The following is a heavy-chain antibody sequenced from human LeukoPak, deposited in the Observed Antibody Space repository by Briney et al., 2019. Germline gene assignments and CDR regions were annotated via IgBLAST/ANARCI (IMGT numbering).Heavy chain of an antibody. CDR2: INHSGST. CDR3: ARGGDSYGYIPRGYYYYGMDV. CDR1: GGSFSGYY. Sequence: SETLSLTCAVYGGSFSGYYWSWIRQPPGKGLEWIGEINHSGSTNYNPSLKSRVTISVDTSKNQFSLKLSSVTAADTAVYYCARGGDSYGYIPRGYYYYGMDVWGQGTTVTVSS. D-gene: IGHD5-18*01. V-gene: IGHV4-34*01. J-gene: IGHJ6*02.